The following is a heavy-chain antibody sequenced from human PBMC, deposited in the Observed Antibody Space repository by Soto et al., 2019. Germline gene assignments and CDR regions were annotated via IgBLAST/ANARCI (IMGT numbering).Heavy chain of an antibody. CDR3: ARDGGFHPSRSDY. CDR1: GFTFSTYS. J-gene: IGHJ4*02. CDR2: ISIGGTTK. Sequence: QVHLVESGGGVVQPGTSLTLSCAASGFTFSTYSMHWVRQSPGRGLEWVAVISIGGTTKYYADSVKGRFTISRDDSKYTVSLQMTSLRIEDTAVYYCARDGGFHPSRSDYWGQGILVTVSS. D-gene: IGHD2-15*01. V-gene: IGHV3-30-3*01.